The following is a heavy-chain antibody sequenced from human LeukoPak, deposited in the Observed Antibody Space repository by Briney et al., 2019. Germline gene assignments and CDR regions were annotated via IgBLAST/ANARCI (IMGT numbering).Heavy chain of an antibody. Sequence: AASVKVSCKAPGYTFTSYSINWVRQATGQGLEWVGWMNPNNGNTGYAQKFQGRVTLTRDTSVNTAYMELSSLRSEDTAVYYCARDYGGNSGWFDPWGQGTLVTVSS. V-gene: IGHV1-8*01. CDR1: GYTFTSYS. CDR2: MNPNNGNT. D-gene: IGHD4-23*01. J-gene: IGHJ5*02. CDR3: ARDYGGNSGWFDP.